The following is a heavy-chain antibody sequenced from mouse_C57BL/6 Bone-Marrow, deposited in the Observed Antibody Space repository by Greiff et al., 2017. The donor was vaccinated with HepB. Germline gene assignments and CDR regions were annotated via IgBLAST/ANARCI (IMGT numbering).Heavy chain of an antibody. CDR1: GFTFSSYA. J-gene: IGHJ2*01. D-gene: IGHD1-1*01. Sequence: EVKLMESGEGLVKPGGSLKLSCAASGFTFSSYAMSWVRQTPEKRLEWVAYISSGGDYIYYADTVKGRFTISRDNARNTLYLQMSSLKSEDTAMYYCTRESLPTVYFDYWGQGTTLTVSS. CDR2: ISSGGDYI. V-gene: IGHV5-9-1*02. CDR3: TRESLPTVYFDY.